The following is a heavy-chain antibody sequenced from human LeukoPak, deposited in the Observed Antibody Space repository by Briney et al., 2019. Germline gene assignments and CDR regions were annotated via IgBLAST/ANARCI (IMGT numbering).Heavy chain of an antibody. V-gene: IGHV3-33*01. CDR1: GFTFSDYG. J-gene: IGHJ4*02. CDR2: IWYDGSNK. D-gene: IGHD3-22*01. CDR3: ARGVDYYENSGTIDY. Sequence: GGSLRLSCTASGFTFSDYGMHWVRQPPGKGLEWVAIIWYDGSNKTYEDSAKGRFTISRDNSKNTLYLQMNSLRAEDTAVYYCARGVDYYENSGTIDYWGQGTLVTVSS.